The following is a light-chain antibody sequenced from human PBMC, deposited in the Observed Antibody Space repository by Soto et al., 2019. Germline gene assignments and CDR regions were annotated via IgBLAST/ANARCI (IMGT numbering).Light chain of an antibody. CDR1: ESISTH. CDR2: GDY. Sequence: EIVMRQSPSTLSLSPGERASRSWGPSESISTHLTWYKQKPGQDPRTLVFGDYTRATGITDRFSGSGSGTEFTLTISSLKSEDFVVYYCQPYNSWPPTVGPGTRLEIK. V-gene: IGKV3-15*01. CDR3: QPYNSWPPT. J-gene: IGKJ5*01.